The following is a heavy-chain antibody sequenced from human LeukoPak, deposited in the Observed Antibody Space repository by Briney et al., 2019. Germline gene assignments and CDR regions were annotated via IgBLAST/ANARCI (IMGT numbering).Heavy chain of an antibody. D-gene: IGHD3-9*01. CDR2: ISAYNGNT. CDR3: ARDYYDILTGDFDY. J-gene: IGHJ4*02. V-gene: IGHV1-18*04. CDR1: GYTFTSYG. Sequence: GASVKVSCKASGYTFTSYGISWVRQAPGQGLEWMGWISAYNGNTNYAQKLQGRVTMTTDTSTSTAYMGLRSLRSDDTAVYYCARDYYDILTGDFDYWGQGTLVTVSS.